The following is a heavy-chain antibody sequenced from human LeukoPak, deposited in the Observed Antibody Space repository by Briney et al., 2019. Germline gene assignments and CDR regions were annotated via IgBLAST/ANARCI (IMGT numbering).Heavy chain of an antibody. CDR1: GGSISSSSYY. V-gene: IGHV4-39*01. CDR3: ASLSYGPPPIDY. D-gene: IGHD4-17*01. Sequence: SETLSLTCTVSGGSISSSSYYWGWIRQPPGKGLEWIGSIYYSGSTYYNPSLKSRVTISVDTSKNQFSLKLSSVTAADMAVYYCASLSYGPPPIDYWGQGTLVTVSS. CDR2: IYYSGST. J-gene: IGHJ4*02.